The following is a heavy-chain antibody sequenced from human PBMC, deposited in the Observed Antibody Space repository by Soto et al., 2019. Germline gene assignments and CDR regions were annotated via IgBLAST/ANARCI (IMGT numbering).Heavy chain of an antibody. J-gene: IGHJ4*02. V-gene: IGHV1-46*01. CDR2: INPSGGST. D-gene: IGHD6-13*01. CDR3: ARDGVAAAGSALDY. CDR1: GYTFTSYY. Sequence: QVKLVQSGAEVKKPGASVKVSCKASGYTFTSYYMHWVRQAPGQGLEWMGIINPSGGSTSYAQKVQGRVTMTRDTPTSTVDVELSILRSEDTAVDYCARDGVAAAGSALDYGGQGTLVTVSS.